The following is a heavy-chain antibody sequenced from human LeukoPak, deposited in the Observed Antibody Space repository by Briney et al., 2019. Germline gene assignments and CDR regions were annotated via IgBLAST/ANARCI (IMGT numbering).Heavy chain of an antibody. CDR1: GFTFSTYG. D-gene: IGHD5-18*01. V-gene: IGHV3-23*01. Sequence: GGSLRLSCAASGFTFSTYGMSWVRQAPGKGLEWVSGISDSGGSTTYADSVKGRLTISRDNSKKTVYLQMNSLRVEDTAVYYCAKDPVAYNYGYGFDSWGQGTLVTVSS. CDR2: ISDSGGST. J-gene: IGHJ4*02. CDR3: AKDPVAYNYGYGFDS.